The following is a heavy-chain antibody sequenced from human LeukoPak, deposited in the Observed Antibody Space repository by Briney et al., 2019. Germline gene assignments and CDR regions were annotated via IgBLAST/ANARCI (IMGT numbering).Heavy chain of an antibody. CDR3: ARDSWIEYSYGYVYYYYYMDV. CDR1: GFTFSSYG. Sequence: GGSLRLSCAASGFTFSSYGMHWVRQAPGKGLEWVAVISYEGSNKYYADSVKGRFTISRDNSKNTLYLQMNSLRAEDTAVYYCARDSWIEYSYGYVYYYYYMDVWGKGTTVTVSS. D-gene: IGHD5-18*01. CDR2: ISYEGSNK. V-gene: IGHV3-30*03. J-gene: IGHJ6*03.